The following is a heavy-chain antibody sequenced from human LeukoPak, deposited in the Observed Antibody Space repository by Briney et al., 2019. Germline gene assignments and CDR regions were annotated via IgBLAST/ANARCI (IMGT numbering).Heavy chain of an antibody. V-gene: IGHV1-18*01. CDR2: IGSYNGNT. CDR1: GYTFNRYG. Sequence: ASVKVSCKASGYTFNRYGISWVRQAPGQGLEWMGWIGSYNGNTNYAQKLQGRVTMTTDTSTSTAYMELRSLKSDDTAVYYCAREPSYDRSDYPGYWGQGTQVTVSS. CDR3: AREPSYDRSDYPGY. J-gene: IGHJ4*02. D-gene: IGHD3-22*01.